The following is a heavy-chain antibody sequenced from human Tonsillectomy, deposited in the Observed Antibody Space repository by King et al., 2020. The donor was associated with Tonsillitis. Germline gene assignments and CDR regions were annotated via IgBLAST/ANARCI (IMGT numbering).Heavy chain of an antibody. Sequence: MQLQESGPGLVKPSETLSLTCTVAGSSISSSTYYWGWIRQTPGKWLEWIGSSDYSGSYYYNPSLMIRITISVDTSKNQFFVKWSAVTAADTAVYYCARCDSSMLGEYYYGSGSAIYFDTSGQGTLVTVSS. CDR1: GSSISSSTYY. D-gene: IGHD3-10*01. CDR3: ARCDSSMLGEYYYGSGSAIYFDT. J-gene: IGHJ4*02. CDR2: SDYSGSY. V-gene: IGHV4-39*07.